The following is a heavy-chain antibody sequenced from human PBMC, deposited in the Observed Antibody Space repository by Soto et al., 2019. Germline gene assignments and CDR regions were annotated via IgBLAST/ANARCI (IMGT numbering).Heavy chain of an antibody. D-gene: IGHD2-8*01. J-gene: IGHJ6*02. CDR3: ARGPYHVLLASAPDLYGMDV. CDR1: GYTFTSYG. CDR2: ISAYNGNT. V-gene: IGHV1-18*01. Sequence: QVQLVQSGAEVKKPGASVKVSCKASGYTFTSYGISWVRQAPGQGLEWMGWISAYNGNTNYAQSLQGRVTMTTDTSTSTADKELRSRRSDDTAVYYCARGPYHVLLASAPDLYGMDVWGQGTTVTVSS.